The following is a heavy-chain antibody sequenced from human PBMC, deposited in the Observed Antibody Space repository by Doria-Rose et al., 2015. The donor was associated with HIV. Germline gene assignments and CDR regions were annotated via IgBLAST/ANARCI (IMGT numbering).Heavy chain of an antibody. D-gene: IGHD3-10*01. CDR3: ATGLLVRGVIVTFGFDF. J-gene: IGHJ4*02. CDR1: GYTLTELS. CDR2: FDPEDGET. V-gene: IGHV1-24*01. Sequence: GAEVKRPGASVKVSCKVSGYTLTELSMHWVRQVPGKGLEWMGGFDPEDGETIYAQKFQGRVRMTEDTSTDTAYMELSSLTSEDTAVYYCATGLLVRGVIVTFGFDFWGQGTLVTVSS.